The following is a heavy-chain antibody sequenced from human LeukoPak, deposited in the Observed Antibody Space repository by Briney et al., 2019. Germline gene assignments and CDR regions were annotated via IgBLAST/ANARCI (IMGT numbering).Heavy chain of an antibody. CDR1: GGSFSGYF. CDR2: INHSGST. V-gene: IGHV4-34*01. CDR3: AVKRRY. Sequence: PSETLSLACSVSGGSFSGYFWVWIRQPPGKGLEWIGEINHSGSTNYNPSLKSRVTISVDTSKNQFSLKLSSVTAADTAVYYCAVKRRYWGQGTLVTVSS. J-gene: IGHJ4*02.